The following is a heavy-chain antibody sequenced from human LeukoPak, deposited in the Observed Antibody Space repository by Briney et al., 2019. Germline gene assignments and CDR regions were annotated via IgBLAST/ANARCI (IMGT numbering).Heavy chain of an antibody. CDR2: INPMNGGS. V-gene: IGHV1-2*02. CDR1: GYTFNVYY. D-gene: IGHD5-18*01. Sequence: GASVKVSCKTSGYTFNVYYIHWVRQAPGQGLEWLAWINPMNGGSTYSQKFEGRVTLTRDMSIRTAYMEVSRLGSDDTAVYYCAIGYIYGHIQVWGQGTLVTVSS. CDR3: AIGYIYGHIQV. J-gene: IGHJ1*01.